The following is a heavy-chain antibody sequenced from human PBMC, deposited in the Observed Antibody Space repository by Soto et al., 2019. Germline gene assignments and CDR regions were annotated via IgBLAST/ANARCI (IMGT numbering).Heavy chain of an antibody. V-gene: IGHV3-33*01. J-gene: IGHJ6*02. CDR1: GFTFSNHA. CDR3: ARDGQQLAPDALAV. D-gene: IGHD6-13*01. CDR2: IWYDGSNK. Sequence: QVQLVESGGGVVQPGTSLRLSCTTSGFTFSNHAMHWVRQAPGKGLEWVAQIWYDGSNKYYADSVKGRFTISRDNSRNMVYVHTNSLRVEDTAVYYWARDGQQLAPDALAVWGQGTAVTVSS.